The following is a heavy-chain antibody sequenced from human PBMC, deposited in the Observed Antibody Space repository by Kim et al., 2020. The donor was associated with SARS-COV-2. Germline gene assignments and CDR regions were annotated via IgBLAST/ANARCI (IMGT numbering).Heavy chain of an antibody. CDR1: GFTFSSYS. CDR3: ASGDFWSGYLLYTDY. D-gene: IGHD3-3*01. Sequence: GGSLRLSCAASGFTFSSYSMNWVRQAPGKGLEWVSSISSSSSYIYYADSVKGRFTISRDNAKNSLYLQMNSLRAKDTAVYYCASGDFWSGYLLYTDYWGQGTLVTVSS. J-gene: IGHJ4*02. CDR2: ISSSSSYI. V-gene: IGHV3-21*01.